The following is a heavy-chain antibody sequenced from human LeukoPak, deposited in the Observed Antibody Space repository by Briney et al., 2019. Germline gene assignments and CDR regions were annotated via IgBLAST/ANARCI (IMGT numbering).Heavy chain of an antibody. V-gene: IGHV3-23*01. CDR2: ISGSGGTT. CDR3: AKEDGGSGWYEPVEY. CDR1: GFTFNGYA. Sequence: GGSLRLSCAASGFTFNGYAMSWVRQVPGKGLEWVSTISGSGGTTYYADSLKGRFTISRDNSKNMLFLQMNSLRAEDTAIYYCAKEDGGSGWYEPVEYWGQGTLVTVPS. J-gene: IGHJ4*02. D-gene: IGHD6-19*01.